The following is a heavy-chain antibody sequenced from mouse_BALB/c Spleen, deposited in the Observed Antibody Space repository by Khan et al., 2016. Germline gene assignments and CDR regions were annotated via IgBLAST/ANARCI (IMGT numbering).Heavy chain of an antibody. D-gene: IGHD1-1*01. J-gene: IGHJ3*01. V-gene: IGHV4-1*02. Sequence: EVQLQESGGGLVQPGGSLKLSCAASGFDFSRYWMSWVRQAPGKGLEWIGEINPDSSTINYTPSLKDKFIISRDNAKNTLYMQISKVRSEDTAVYYCARAGYYGYLAYWGQGTLVTVSA. CDR1: GFDFSRYW. CDR3: ARAGYYGYLAY. CDR2: INPDSSTI.